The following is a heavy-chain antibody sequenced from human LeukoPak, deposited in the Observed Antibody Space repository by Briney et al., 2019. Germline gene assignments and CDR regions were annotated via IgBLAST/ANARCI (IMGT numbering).Heavy chain of an antibody. V-gene: IGHV1-46*01. CDR3: ARTVRVGAPPDY. D-gene: IGHD1-26*01. J-gene: IGHJ4*02. CDR2: INPTGDTT. CDR1: GYTFTSHY. Sequence: ASVKVSCKASGYTFTSHYMHWVRQAPGQGLEWMGVINPTGDTTRYAQKFQGRVTMTRDMSTSTDYMELSSLRSEDTAVYYCARTVRVGAPPDYWGQGTLVTVSS.